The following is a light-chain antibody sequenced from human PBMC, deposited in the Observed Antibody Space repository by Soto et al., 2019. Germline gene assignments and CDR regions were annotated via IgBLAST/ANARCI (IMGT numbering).Light chain of an antibody. V-gene: IGKV1-5*01. CDR1: QSIGRW. Sequence: DIQMAQSPSALSASVGDRVTITCRASQSIGRWMAWYQQKPGKAPNLLIYGASTLQGGVPSRFSGSGSGTEFTLTVTSLQPEDFATYFCQQYDKYSTFGHGTKVDIK. CDR2: GAS. J-gene: IGKJ1*01. CDR3: QQYDKYST.